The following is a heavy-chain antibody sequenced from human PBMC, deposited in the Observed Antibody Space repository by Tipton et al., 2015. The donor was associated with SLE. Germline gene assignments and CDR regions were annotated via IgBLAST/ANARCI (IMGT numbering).Heavy chain of an antibody. J-gene: IGHJ4*02. CDR2: IYDSGST. CDR1: GFTFSSYW. CDR3: ARHAGDYAYFDS. D-gene: IGHD4-17*01. Sequence: LRLSCAASGFTFSSYWMHWVRQAPGKGLEWIGYIYDSGSTSYNPSLKSRVTISEDTSKQQFSLKLSSLTAADTAVYYCARHAGDYAYFDSWGQGTLVTVSS. V-gene: IGHV4-59*08.